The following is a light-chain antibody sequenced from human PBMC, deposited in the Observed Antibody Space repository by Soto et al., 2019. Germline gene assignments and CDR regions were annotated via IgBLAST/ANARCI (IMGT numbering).Light chain of an antibody. V-gene: IGLV2-11*01. CDR1: SSDVGNYDY. CDR3: CSYAGSYSWV. Sequence: QSALTQPRSVSGSPGQSVTISCTGTSSDVGNYDYVSWYQQHPGMAPQLIIYDIAKRPSGVPDRFSGSKFGNTASLTISGLQAEXEADYYCCSYAGSYSWVFGGGTKLTVL. CDR2: DIA. J-gene: IGLJ3*02.